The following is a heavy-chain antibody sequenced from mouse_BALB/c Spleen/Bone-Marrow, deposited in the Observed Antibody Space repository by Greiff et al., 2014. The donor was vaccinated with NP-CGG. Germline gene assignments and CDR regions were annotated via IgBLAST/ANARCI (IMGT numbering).Heavy chain of an antibody. CDR1: GYTFTTYT. D-gene: IGHD2-2*01. V-gene: IGHV1-4*01. J-gene: IGHJ2*01. Sequence: VQLQQSGAELARPGASAKMSCKASGYTFTTYTMHWVKQRPGQGLEWIGYINPTSDYSNYNQKFKDKATLTAEKSSSTAYMQLSSLTSEDSAVYYCARRGCGYDRGYYFDYWGQGTTLTVSS. CDR2: INPTSDYS. CDR3: ARRGCGYDRGYYFDY.